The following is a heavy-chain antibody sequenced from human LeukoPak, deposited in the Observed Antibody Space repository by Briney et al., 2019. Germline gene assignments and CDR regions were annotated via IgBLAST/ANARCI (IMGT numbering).Heavy chain of an antibody. J-gene: IGHJ3*02. V-gene: IGHV3-23*01. CDR1: GLTFSSYS. Sequence: GGSLRLSCAASGLTFSSYSMNWVRQAPGKGLEWVSAISGSGGNTYYADSVKGRFTISRDNSKNTLYLQMNSLRAEDAAVYYCANEYSKGDIWGQGTMVTVSS. CDR3: ANEYSKGDI. D-gene: IGHD4-11*01. CDR2: ISGSGGNT.